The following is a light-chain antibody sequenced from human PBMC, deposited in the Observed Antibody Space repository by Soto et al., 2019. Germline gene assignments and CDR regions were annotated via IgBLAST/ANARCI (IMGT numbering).Light chain of an antibody. V-gene: IGKV3-20*01. CDR2: LAS. CDR3: QQYGSSPPWT. Sequence: EIVLTQSPGTLSLSPGERATLSCRASQSVSSSYLAWYQQKPGQAPRILIYLASSRATGIPDRFSGSGSGTDFTLTISRLEPEDFAVYYCQQYGSSPPWTFGQGTKVEIK. CDR1: QSVSSSY. J-gene: IGKJ1*01.